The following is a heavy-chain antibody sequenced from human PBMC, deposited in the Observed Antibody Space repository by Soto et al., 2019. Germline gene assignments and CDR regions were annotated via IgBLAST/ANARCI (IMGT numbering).Heavy chain of an antibody. V-gene: IGHV3-30*18. CDR1: GFTFSSYG. D-gene: IGHD1-26*01. J-gene: IGHJ4*02. CDR3: AKDGPGKWSEDDYFDY. CDR2: ISYDGSNK. Sequence: GGSLRLSCAASGFTFSSYGMHWVRQAPGKGLEWVAVISYDGSNKYYADSVKGRFTISRDNSKNTLYLQMNSLRAEDTAVYYCAKDGPGKWSEDDYFDYWSQGTLVTVSS.